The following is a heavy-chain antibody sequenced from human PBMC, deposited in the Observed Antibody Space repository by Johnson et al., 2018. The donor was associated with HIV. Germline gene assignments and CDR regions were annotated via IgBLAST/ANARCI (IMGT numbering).Heavy chain of an antibody. CDR1: GFTFSSYA. V-gene: IGHV3-NL1*01. CDR2: IYSGGST. Sequence: QVQLVESGGGVVQPGRSLRLSCAASGFTFSSYAMHWVRQAPGKGLEWVSVIYSGGSTYYADSVKGRFTISRDNANNTLYLQMNSLRAEDTAVYYCAREGALLLWFGASPFDIWGQGTMVTVSS. CDR3: AREGALLLWFGASPFDI. D-gene: IGHD3-10*01. J-gene: IGHJ3*02.